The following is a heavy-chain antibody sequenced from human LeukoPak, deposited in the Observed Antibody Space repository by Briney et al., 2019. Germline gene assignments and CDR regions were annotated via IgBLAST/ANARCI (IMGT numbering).Heavy chain of an antibody. D-gene: IGHD1-26*01. Sequence: GGSLRLSCAASGFTVSTSYMSWVRQAPGKGLEWISVIYSGGSTYYADSVKGRFNISRDNSKNTLYLQMNSLRVEDTAVYYCARCKGTPFSGSCDYWGQGTLVTVSS. CDR2: IYSGGST. CDR3: ARCKGTPFSGSCDY. V-gene: IGHV3-53*01. CDR1: GFTVSTSY. J-gene: IGHJ4*02.